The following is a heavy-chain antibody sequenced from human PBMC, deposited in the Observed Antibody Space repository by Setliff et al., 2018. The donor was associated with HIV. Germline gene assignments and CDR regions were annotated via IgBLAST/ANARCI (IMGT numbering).Heavy chain of an antibody. CDR2: ISSNGGST. D-gene: IGHD3-10*01. Sequence: PGGSLRLSCSASGFTFSSYAMHWVRQAPGKGLEYVSAISSNGGSTYYADSVKGRFTISRDNSKNTLYLQMNSLRAEDTAVYYCAKDFGSGSYYPSLFDPWGQGTLVTVSS. V-gene: IGHV3-64*04. J-gene: IGHJ5*02. CDR1: GFTFSSYA. CDR3: AKDFGSGSYYPSLFDP.